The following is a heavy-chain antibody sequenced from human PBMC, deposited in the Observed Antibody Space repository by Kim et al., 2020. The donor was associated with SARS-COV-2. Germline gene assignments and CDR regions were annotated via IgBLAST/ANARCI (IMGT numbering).Heavy chain of an antibody. CDR3: ARGETYYDYVWGSYRINWFDP. Sequence: SETLSLTCTVSGGSISSYYWSWIRQPAGKGLEWIGRIYTSGSTNYNPSLKSRVTMSVDTSKNQFSLKLSSVTAADTAVYYCARGETYYDYVWGSYRINWFDPWGQGTLVTVSS. V-gene: IGHV4-4*07. D-gene: IGHD3-16*02. CDR1: GGSISSYY. CDR2: IYTSGST. J-gene: IGHJ5*02.